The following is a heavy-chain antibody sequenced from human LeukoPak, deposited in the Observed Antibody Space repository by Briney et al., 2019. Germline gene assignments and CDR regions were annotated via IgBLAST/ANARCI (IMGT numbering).Heavy chain of an antibody. CDR2: ISWNSGSI. D-gene: IGHD3-10*01. Sequence: PGGSLRLSCAASGFIFSNYAMSWVRQAPGKGLEWVSGISWNSGSIGYADSVKGRFTISRDNAKNSLYLQMNSLRAEDTALYYCARIVGRDYYGSGSYNYFDYWGQGTLVTVSS. V-gene: IGHV3-9*01. CDR1: GFIFSNYA. J-gene: IGHJ4*02. CDR3: ARIVGRDYYGSGSYNYFDY.